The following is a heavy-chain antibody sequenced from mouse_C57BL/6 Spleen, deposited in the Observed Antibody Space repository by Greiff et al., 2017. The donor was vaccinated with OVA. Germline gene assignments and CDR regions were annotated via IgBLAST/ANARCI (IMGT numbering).Heavy chain of an antibody. V-gene: IGHV1-55*01. CDR3: ARRRYGSSYGYFDV. J-gene: IGHJ1*03. Sequence: QVQLQQPGAELVKPGASVTMSCKASGYTFTSYWITWVKQRPGPGLEWIGDIYPGSGSTNYNEKFKSKATLTVDTSSSTAYMQLSSLTSEDSAVYYCARRRYGSSYGYFDVWGTGTTVTVSS. CDR2: IYPGSGST. D-gene: IGHD1-1*01. CDR1: GYTFTSYW.